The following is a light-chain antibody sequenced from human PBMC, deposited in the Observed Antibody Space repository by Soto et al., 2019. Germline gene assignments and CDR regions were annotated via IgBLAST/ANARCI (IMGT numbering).Light chain of an antibody. CDR1: QSVSSN. CDR3: QQYNNWPPT. Sequence: EIVMTQSPATLSVSPGERATLSCRASQSVSSNLAWYQQKPGQAPRLLIYGASTRATGIPARFSGSGSRTEFTLTISSLQSEDFAVYYCQQYNNWPPTFGQGTRPEMK. V-gene: IGKV3-15*01. CDR2: GAS. J-gene: IGKJ5*01.